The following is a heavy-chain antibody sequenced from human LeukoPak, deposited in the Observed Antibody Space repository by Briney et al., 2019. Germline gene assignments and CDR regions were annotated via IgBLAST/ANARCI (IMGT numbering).Heavy chain of an antibody. J-gene: IGHJ4*02. V-gene: IGHV3-30-3*01. D-gene: IGHD3-22*01. CDR1: GFTFSSYA. CDR3: ARAYYYDRSGYYAPLDY. Sequence: GGSLRLSCAASGFTFSSYAMHWVRQAPGKGLEWVAVISYDGSNKYYADSVKGRFTISRDNSKNTLYLQMNSLRAEDTAVYYCARAYYYDRSGYYAPLDYWGQGTLVTVSS. CDR2: ISYDGSNK.